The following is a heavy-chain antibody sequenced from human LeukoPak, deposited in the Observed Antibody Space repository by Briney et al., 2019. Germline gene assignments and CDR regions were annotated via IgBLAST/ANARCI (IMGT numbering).Heavy chain of an antibody. D-gene: IGHD3-3*01. CDR1: GGSISSGSYY. Sequence: SQTLSLTCTVSGGSISSGSYYWSWIRQPAGKGLEWIGRIYTSGSTNYNPSLKSRVTMSVDTSKNQFSLKLSSVTAADTAVYYCARDNYDFWLDYWGQGTLVTVSS. CDR3: ARDNYDFWLDY. V-gene: IGHV4-61*02. CDR2: IYTSGST. J-gene: IGHJ4*02.